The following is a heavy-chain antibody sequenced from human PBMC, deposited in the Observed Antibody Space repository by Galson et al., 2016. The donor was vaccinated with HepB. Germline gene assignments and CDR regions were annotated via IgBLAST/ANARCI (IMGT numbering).Heavy chain of an antibody. Sequence: SLRLSCATSGFTFGDYAMSWFRQAPGKGLEWVGFIRSKTYGGTTEYAVSVKARFTISRDDSKRFAYRQMSSLNTGDTAVYYCARGTPDYRPYYFDYWGQGTLVTVSS. CDR3: ARGTPDYRPYYFDY. V-gene: IGHV3-49*03. J-gene: IGHJ4*02. D-gene: IGHD4-11*01. CDR1: GFTFGDYA. CDR2: IRSKTYGGTT.